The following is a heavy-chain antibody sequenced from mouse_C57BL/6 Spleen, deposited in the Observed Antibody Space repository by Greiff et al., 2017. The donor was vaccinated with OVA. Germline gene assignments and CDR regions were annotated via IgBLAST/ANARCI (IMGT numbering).Heavy chain of an antibody. CDR1: GYTFTDYY. Sequence: QVHVKQSGAELVRPGASVKLSCKASGYTFTDYYMNWVKQRPGQGLEWIARIYPGSGNTYYNEKFKGKATLTAEKSSSTAYMQLSSLTSEDSAVYFCARYDGYYYFDYWGQGTTLTVSS. J-gene: IGHJ2*01. D-gene: IGHD2-3*01. CDR2: IYPGSGNT. V-gene: IGHV1-76*01. CDR3: ARYDGYYYFDY.